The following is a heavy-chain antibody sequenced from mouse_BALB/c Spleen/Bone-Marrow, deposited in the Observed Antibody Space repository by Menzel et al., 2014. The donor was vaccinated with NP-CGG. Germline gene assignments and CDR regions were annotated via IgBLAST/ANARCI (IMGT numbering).Heavy chain of an antibody. CDR1: GYTFTTYV. CDR3: GRDYYGSTSFAY. CDR2: INPYNDGA. D-gene: IGHD1-1*01. J-gene: IGHJ3*01. V-gene: IGHV1-14*01. Sequence: EVKLMESGPELVKPGASVKMSCKASGYTFTTYVMHWVKQKPGQGLEWIGYINPYNDGAKYNEKFKGKATLTSDKSSSTAYMELSSLTSEDSAVYYCGRDYYGSTSFAYWGQGTLVTVPA.